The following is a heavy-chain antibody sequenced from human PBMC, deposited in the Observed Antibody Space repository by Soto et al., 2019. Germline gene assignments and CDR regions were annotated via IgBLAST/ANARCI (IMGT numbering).Heavy chain of an antibody. Sequence: SETLSLTCSVSGDSIIRSFWGWIRQYPGKGLDKIEYSSDIGVPYYDASLKSRVTISVDTSKNRSARELRSVIAVDMAMLYCARGAGDFSGPDSFDIWGQGTMVTVSS. D-gene: IGHD3-10*01. J-gene: IGHJ3*02. CDR2: SSDIGVP. CDR1: GDSIIRSF. CDR3: ARGAGDFSGPDSFDI. V-gene: IGHV4-59*01.